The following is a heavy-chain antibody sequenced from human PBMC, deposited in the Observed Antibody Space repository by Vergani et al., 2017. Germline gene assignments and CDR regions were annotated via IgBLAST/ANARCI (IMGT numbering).Heavy chain of an antibody. CDR1: GFTFSSYA. J-gene: IGHJ4*02. D-gene: IGHD5-18*01. CDR2: MSHDGSNE. V-gene: IGHV3-30*18. Sequence: QVQLVESGGGVVQPGRSLRLSCAASGFTFSSYAMHWVRQAPGKGLEWVAVMSHDGSNEYYADSVKGRFTIFRDNSTNTLFLQLNSLRPEDRAVYYCAKGGIQLWLPAYWGQGTLVTVSS. CDR3: AKGGIQLWLPAY.